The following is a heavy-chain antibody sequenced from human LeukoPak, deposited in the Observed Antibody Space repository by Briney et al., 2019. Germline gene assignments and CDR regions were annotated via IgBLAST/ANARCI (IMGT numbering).Heavy chain of an antibody. V-gene: IGHV3-73*01. Sequence: GGSLKLSCAASGFTFSGSAMHWVRQASGKGLEWVGRIRSKANNYATAYTASVKGRFTISRDDSKNTAYLQMNSLKTEDTAVYYCTRQRAAYCGGDCYSGVDYWGQGTLVTVSS. D-gene: IGHD2-21*02. CDR3: TRQRAAYCGGDCYSGVDY. CDR1: GFTFSGSA. CDR2: IRSKANNYAT. J-gene: IGHJ4*02.